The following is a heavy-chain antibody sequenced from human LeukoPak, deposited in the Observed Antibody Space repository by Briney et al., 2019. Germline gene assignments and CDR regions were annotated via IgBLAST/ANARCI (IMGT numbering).Heavy chain of an antibody. J-gene: IGHJ6*03. Sequence: ASVKVSCKASRYTFTSYGISWVRQAPGQGLEWMGWISAYNGNTNYAQKLQGRVTMTTDTSTSTAYMELRSLRSDDTAVYYCARANRVRYYYDSSGTDYYMDVWGKGTTVTVSS. CDR2: ISAYNGNT. V-gene: IGHV1-18*01. CDR3: ARANRVRYYYDSSGTDYYMDV. D-gene: IGHD3-22*01. CDR1: RYTFTSYG.